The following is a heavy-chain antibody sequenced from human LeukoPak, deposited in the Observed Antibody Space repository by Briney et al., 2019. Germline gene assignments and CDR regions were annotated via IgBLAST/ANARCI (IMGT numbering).Heavy chain of an antibody. J-gene: IGHJ4*02. CDR3: ARIGSGYYKGSFDY. CDR2: IYYSGST. Sequence: SETLSLTCTVSGGSISSYYWSWIRQPPGKGLEWIGYIYYSGSTNYNPSLKSRVTISVDTSKNQFSLKLSSVTAADTAVYYCARIGSGYYKGSFDYWGQGTLVTVSS. V-gene: IGHV4-59*08. D-gene: IGHD3-22*01. CDR1: GGSISSYY.